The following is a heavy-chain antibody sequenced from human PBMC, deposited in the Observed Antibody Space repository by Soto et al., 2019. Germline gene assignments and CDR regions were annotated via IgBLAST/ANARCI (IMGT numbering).Heavy chain of an antibody. CDR3: ASNYYDFWSGSDYYYYYMDV. Sequence: VKVSCKASGYTFTSYGISWVRQAPGQGLEWMGWISAYNGNTNYAQKLQGRVTMTTDTSTSTAYMELRSLRSDDTAVYYCASNYYDFWSGSDYYYYYMDVWGKGTTVTVSS. D-gene: IGHD3-3*01. V-gene: IGHV1-18*01. CDR1: GYTFTSYG. CDR2: ISAYNGNT. J-gene: IGHJ6*03.